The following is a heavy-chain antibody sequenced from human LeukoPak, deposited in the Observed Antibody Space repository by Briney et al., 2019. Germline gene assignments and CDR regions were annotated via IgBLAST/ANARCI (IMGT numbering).Heavy chain of an antibody. J-gene: IGHJ4*02. CDR1: GFTFSSYW. Sequence: GGSLRLSCAASGFTFSSYWMSWVRQAPGKGLEWVANIKQDGSEKYYVDSVKGRFTISRDNAKNSLYLQMNSLRAEDTAVYYCASEDRRHYDSSGYYRYFDYWGQGTLATVSS. CDR3: ASEDRRHYDSSGYYRYFDY. CDR2: IKQDGSEK. D-gene: IGHD3-22*01. V-gene: IGHV3-7*01.